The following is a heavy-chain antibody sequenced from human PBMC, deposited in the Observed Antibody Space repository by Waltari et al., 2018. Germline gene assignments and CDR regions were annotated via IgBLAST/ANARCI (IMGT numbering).Heavy chain of an antibody. Sequence: QLQLQKPGPGLVKPSEPLSPTCTVSGGSITAYYWSWSRQPPGKGLEWIGSIHYNPNANYNPSLKSRVTMSLVKSKNQFSLRLSSVIDTDTAVYYCARHEAAGYYSYWGQGTLVTVSS. V-gene: IGHV4-59*08. CDR1: GGSITAYY. D-gene: IGHD3-22*01. CDR3: ARHEAAGYYSY. CDR2: IHYNPNA. J-gene: IGHJ4*02.